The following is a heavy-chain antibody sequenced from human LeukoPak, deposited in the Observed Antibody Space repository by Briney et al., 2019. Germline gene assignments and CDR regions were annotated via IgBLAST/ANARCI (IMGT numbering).Heavy chain of an antibody. Sequence: PGRSLRLSCAASGFIFSHYGMHWVRQAPGKGLEWVAVIWSDKSNRFYADSVRGRFTISRDDSRKTVYLQMERMAAEDTAIYYRAKDAQRGFDYSNSLENWGQGALVTVAS. CDR3: AKDAQRGFDYSNSLEN. J-gene: IGHJ4*02. V-gene: IGHV3-33*06. CDR2: IWSDKSNR. D-gene: IGHD4-11*01. CDR1: GFIFSHYG.